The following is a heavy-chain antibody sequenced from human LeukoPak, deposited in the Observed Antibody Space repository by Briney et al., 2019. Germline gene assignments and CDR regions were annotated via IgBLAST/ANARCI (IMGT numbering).Heavy chain of an antibody. V-gene: IGHV3-30-3*01. J-gene: IGHJ6*02. CDR2: ISYDGSNK. D-gene: IGHD2-2*02. CDR1: GFTFSSYA. Sequence: PGGSLRLSCAASGFTFSSYAMHWVRQAPGKGLEWVAVISYDGSNKYYADSVKGRFTISRDNSKNTLYLQMNSLRAEDTAVYYCARADIVVVPAAIQGSYYYYYYGMDVWGQGTTVTVSS. CDR3: ARADIVVVPAAIQGSYYYYYYGMDV.